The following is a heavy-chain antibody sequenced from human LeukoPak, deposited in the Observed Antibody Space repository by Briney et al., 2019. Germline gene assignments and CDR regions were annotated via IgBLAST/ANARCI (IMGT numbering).Heavy chain of an antibody. CDR3: ASEWFGEFLDS. V-gene: IGHV3-11*01. D-gene: IGHD3-10*01. Sequence: GGSLRLSCAASGFTFSDYYMNWIRQALGKGLEWVSYISSSGSTMFYADSVKGRFTISRDNAKNSLYLQMNSLRAEDTAVYYCASEWFGEFLDSWGQGTLVTVSS. J-gene: IGHJ4*02. CDR1: GFTFSDYY. CDR2: ISSSGSTM.